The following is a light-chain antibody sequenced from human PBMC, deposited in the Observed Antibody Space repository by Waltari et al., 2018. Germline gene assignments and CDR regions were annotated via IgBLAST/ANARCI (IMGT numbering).Light chain of an antibody. J-gene: IGKJ2*01. CDR1: QVISTY. CDR2: AAT. Sequence: DIQMTQSPSSLSASVGDTVTITCRASQVISTYLNWFQQKPGKAPKLLIFAATTLQSGVPSRFSGSGSGTEFTLTISSLQPEDFADYYCLQHNNYPYNFGQGTKVEIK. V-gene: IGKV1-17*01. CDR3: LQHNNYPYN.